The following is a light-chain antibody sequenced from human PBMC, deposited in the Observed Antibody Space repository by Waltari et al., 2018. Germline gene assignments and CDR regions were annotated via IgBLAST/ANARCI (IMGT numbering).Light chain of an antibody. J-gene: IGKJ2*01. CDR3: MQALHTPYT. CDR1: QSLLHPHGNYF. Sequence: DIVMTQSPLSLPVTPGEPASISCRYSQSLLHPHGNYFFDWYLQKPGQSPQLLIYWGSNRASGVPDRFSASASGTDFTLRISRVEAEDVGVYYCMQALHTPYTFGQGTKLEIQ. CDR2: WGS. V-gene: IGKV2-28*01.